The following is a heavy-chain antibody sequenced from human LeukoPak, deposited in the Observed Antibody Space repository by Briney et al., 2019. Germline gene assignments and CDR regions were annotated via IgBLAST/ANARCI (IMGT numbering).Heavy chain of an antibody. CDR2: IIPILGIA. CDR1: GGTFSSYT. J-gene: IGHJ4*02. CDR3: ARDPLPYSYLSSGYFDY. Sequence: SVKVSCKASGGTFSSYTISWVRQAPGQGLEWVGRIIPILGIANYAQKFQGRVTITADKSTSTAYMEMSRLRSEETAVYYCARDPLPYSYLSSGYFDYWGQGTLVTVSS. D-gene: IGHD3-22*01. V-gene: IGHV1-69*04.